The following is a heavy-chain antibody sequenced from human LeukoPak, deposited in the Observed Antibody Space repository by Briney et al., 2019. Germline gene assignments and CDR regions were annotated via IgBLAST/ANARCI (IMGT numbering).Heavy chain of an antibody. J-gene: IGHJ4*02. CDR1: GFTFSSYS. V-gene: IGHV3-48*01. CDR2: ISSSSSTI. CDR3: ARPPLDIVLLVYPPGFDY. Sequence: QSGGSLRLSCAASGFTFSSYSMNWVRQAPVKGLEWVSYISSSSSTIYYADAVKGRFTISRDNAKNSLYLQMNSLRAEDTAVYYCARPPLDIVLLVYPPGFDYWGQGTLVTVSS. D-gene: IGHD2-8*01.